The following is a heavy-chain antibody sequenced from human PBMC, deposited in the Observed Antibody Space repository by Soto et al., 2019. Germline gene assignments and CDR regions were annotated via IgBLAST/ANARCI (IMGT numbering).Heavy chain of an antibody. Sequence: GGSLRLSCAASGSTFSSYAMSWVRQAPGKGLEWVSAISGSGGSTYYADSVKGRFTISRDNSKNTLYLQMNSLRAEDTAVYYCAKDFPLDDFRQDLQYSSSSYFDYWGQGTLVTVSS. V-gene: IGHV3-23*01. D-gene: IGHD6-6*01. CDR2: ISGSGGST. CDR1: GSTFSSYA. J-gene: IGHJ4*02. CDR3: AKDFPLDDFRQDLQYSSSSYFDY.